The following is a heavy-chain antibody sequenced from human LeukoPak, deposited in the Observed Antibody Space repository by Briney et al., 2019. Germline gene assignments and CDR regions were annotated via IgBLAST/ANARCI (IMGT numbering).Heavy chain of an antibody. CDR2: INPNSGGT. D-gene: IGHD3-3*01. V-gene: IGHV1-2*02. CDR1: GYTFTGYY. CDR3: ARDHGTIFGVVTSDFDY. Sequence: ASVKVSCKASGYTFTGYYMHWVRQAPGQGLEWMGWINPNSGGTNYAQKFQGRVTMTRDTSISTAYMELSRLRSDDTAVYYCARDHGTIFGVVTSDFDYWGQGTLVTVSS. J-gene: IGHJ4*02.